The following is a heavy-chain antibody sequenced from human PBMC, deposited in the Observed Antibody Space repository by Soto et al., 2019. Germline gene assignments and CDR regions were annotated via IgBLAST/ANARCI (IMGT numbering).Heavy chain of an antibody. CDR1: GFIFSDYW. D-gene: IGHD6-25*01. J-gene: IGHJ4*02. Sequence: GGSLRLSCAASGFIFSDYWMHWVRQAPGKGLVWVARINGDRTTTYVDSVKGRFTISRDNAKNMMYLQMNSLRVEDTAMYYCGRGSGPRGRPYWGQGISVTVSS. CDR3: GRGSGPRGRPY. CDR2: INGDRTT. V-gene: IGHV3-74*01.